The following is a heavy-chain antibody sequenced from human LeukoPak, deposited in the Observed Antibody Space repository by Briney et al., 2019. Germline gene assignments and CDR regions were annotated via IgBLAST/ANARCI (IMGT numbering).Heavy chain of an antibody. CDR1: GYSISSGYY. V-gene: IGHV4-38-2*02. D-gene: IGHD3-10*01. CDR3: ARSYYYGSGIFFDY. J-gene: IGHJ4*02. Sequence: SETLSLTCTVSGYSISSGYYWGWIRQPPGKGLEWIGSIYHSGSTYYNPSLKSRVTISVDTSKNQFSLKLSSVTAADPAVYYCARSYYYGSGIFFDYWGQGTLVTVSS. CDR2: IYHSGST.